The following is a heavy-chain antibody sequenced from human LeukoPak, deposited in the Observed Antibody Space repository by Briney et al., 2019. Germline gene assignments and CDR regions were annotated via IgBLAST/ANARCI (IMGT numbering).Heavy chain of an antibody. CDR1: GGSISSSNW. D-gene: IGHD2-15*01. Sequence: PSETLSLTCAVSGGSISSSNWWSWVRQPPGKGLEWIGEIYHSGSTNNNPSLKSRVTISVDKSKNQFSLKLSSVTAADTAVYYCARAPSSWGVAHFDYWGQGTLVTVSS. CDR3: ARAPSSWGVAHFDY. CDR2: IYHSGST. V-gene: IGHV4-4*02. J-gene: IGHJ4*02.